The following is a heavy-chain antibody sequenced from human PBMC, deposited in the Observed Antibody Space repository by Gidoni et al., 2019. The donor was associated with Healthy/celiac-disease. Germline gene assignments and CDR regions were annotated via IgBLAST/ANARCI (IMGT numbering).Heavy chain of an antibody. Sequence: EVQLLESGGGLVQPGGSLRLSCAASGVTFSSYAMSWVRQAPGKGLEWVSAISGSGGSTYYADSLKCLFTISRDNSKNTLYLQMNSLRAEDTAVYYCAKDRASGYDLPIDLFDYWGQGTLVTVSS. CDR1: GVTFSSYA. D-gene: IGHD5-12*01. CDR2: ISGSGGST. J-gene: IGHJ4*02. V-gene: IGHV3-23*01. CDR3: AKDRASGYDLPIDLFDY.